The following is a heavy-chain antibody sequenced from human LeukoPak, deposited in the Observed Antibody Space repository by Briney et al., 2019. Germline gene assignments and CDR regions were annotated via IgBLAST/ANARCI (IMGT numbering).Heavy chain of an antibody. J-gene: IGHJ6*03. CDR3: AKSYYYDSSGYSGEDYYYYMDV. D-gene: IGHD3-22*01. Sequence: GGSLRLSCAASGFTFSSYSMNWVRQAPGKGLEWVSAISGSGGSTYYADSVKGRFTISRDNSKNTLYLQMNSLRAEDTAVYYCAKSYYYDSSGYSGEDYYYYMDVWGKGTAVTISS. CDR1: GFTFSSYS. CDR2: ISGSGGST. V-gene: IGHV3-23*01.